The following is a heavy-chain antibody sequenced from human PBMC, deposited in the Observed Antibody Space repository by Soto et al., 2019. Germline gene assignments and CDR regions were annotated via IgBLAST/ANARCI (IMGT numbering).Heavy chain of an antibody. J-gene: IGHJ3*01. D-gene: IGHD3-10*01. CDR2: IYYSGST. CDR3: ARVWGGAFDF. V-gene: IGHV4-59*01. CDR1: GGSSSSYY. Sequence: SETMSLTCTVSGGSSSSYYWSWIRQPPGKGLEWIGYIYYSGSTKYNPSLKSRVTISVDTSKNRFSLRLSSVTAADTAVYYCARVWGGAFDFWGQGTMVTVSS.